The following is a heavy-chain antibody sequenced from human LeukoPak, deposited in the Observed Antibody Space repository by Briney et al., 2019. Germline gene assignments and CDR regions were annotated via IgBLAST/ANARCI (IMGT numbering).Heavy chain of an antibody. V-gene: IGHV4-34*01. CDR3: ARGCIAAVTTPCWFDP. Sequence: SETLSLTCAVYGGSFSGYYWSWIHQPPGKGLEWIGEINHSGSTNYNPSLKSRVTISVDTSKNQFSLKLSSVTAADTAVYYCARGCIAAVTTPCWFDPWGQGTLVTVSS. D-gene: IGHD6-25*01. J-gene: IGHJ5*02. CDR2: INHSGST. CDR1: GGSFSGYY.